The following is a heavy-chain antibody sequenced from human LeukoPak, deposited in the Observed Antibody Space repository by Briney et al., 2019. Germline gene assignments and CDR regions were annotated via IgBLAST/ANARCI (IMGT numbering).Heavy chain of an antibody. V-gene: IGHV4-59*01. Sequence: SETLSLTCTVSGGSISSYYWSWIRQPPGKGLEWIGYIYYSRSTNYNPSLKSRVTISVDTSKNQFSLKLSSVTAADTAVYYCARAYSSGWSTSSYFDYWGQGTLVTVSS. D-gene: IGHD6-19*01. J-gene: IGHJ4*02. CDR2: IYYSRST. CDR1: GGSISSYY. CDR3: ARAYSSGWSTSSYFDY.